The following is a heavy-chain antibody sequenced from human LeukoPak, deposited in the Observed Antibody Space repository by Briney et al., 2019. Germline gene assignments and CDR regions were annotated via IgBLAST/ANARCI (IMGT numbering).Heavy chain of an antibody. CDR3: AKGMATIYNYFDY. Sequence: SGGSLRLSCAASGFTFSSYSMNWVRQAPGKGLEWVSHISSSSSTIYYADSVKGRFTISRDNSKNTLYLQMNSLRAEDTAVYYCAKGMATIYNYFDYWGQGTLVTVSS. CDR2: ISSSSSTI. CDR1: GFTFSSYS. V-gene: IGHV3-48*01. D-gene: IGHD5-24*01. J-gene: IGHJ4*02.